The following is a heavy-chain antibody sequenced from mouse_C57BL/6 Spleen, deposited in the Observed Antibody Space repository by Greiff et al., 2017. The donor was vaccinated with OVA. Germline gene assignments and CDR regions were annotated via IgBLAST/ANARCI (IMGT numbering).Heavy chain of an antibody. CDR2: IWSDGST. V-gene: IGHV2-6*03. CDR1: GFSLTSYG. D-gene: IGHD4-1*01. CDR3: ARGVEKTGPGAMDY. J-gene: IGHJ4*01. Sequence: QVQLKESGPGLVAPSQSLSITCTVSGFSLTSYGVHWVRQPPGKGLEWLVVIWSDGSTTYNSALKSRLSISKDNSKSQVFLKMNSLQTDYTAMYYCARGVEKTGPGAMDYWGQGTSVTVSS.